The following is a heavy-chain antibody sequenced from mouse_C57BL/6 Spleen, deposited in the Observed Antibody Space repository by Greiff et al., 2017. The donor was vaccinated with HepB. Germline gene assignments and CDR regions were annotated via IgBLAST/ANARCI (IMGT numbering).Heavy chain of an antibody. V-gene: IGHV14-2*01. CDR3: ALYDGKYYAMYY. CDR2: IDPEDGET. Sequence: EVQLQQSGAELVKPRSSVTLSCTASGFTIKAYYMHWVEQRTEQGLEWIGRIDPEDGETKYAPKFPGKATITADTSSNTAYLQLSSLTADDTAVYYCALYDGKYYAMYYWCQGTSVTVSS. D-gene: IGHD2-1*01. J-gene: IGHJ4*01. CDR1: GFTIKAYY.